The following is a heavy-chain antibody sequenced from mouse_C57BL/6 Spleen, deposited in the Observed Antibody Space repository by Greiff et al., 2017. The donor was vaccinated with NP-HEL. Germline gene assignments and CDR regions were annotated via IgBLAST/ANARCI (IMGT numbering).Heavy chain of an antibody. V-gene: IGHV1-69*01. CDR1: GYTFTSYW. Sequence: QVQLQQPGAELVMPGASVKLSCKASGYTFTSYWMHWVQQRPGHGLEWIGAIFPAGSYTNYNDKFKGKSTFTVDKSSSTAYMQLSSMTSEDAAVYYCAREKGSSPYYYAMDYWGQGTSVTVSS. CDR2: IFPAGSYT. J-gene: IGHJ4*01. CDR3: AREKGSSPYYYAMDY. D-gene: IGHD1-1*01.